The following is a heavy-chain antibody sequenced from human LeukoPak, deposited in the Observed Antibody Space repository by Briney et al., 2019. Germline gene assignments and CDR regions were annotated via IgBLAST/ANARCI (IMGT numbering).Heavy chain of an antibody. CDR2: INHSGST. J-gene: IGHJ6*03. V-gene: IGHV4-34*01. CDR1: GGSFSGYY. D-gene: IGHD2-2*02. Sequence: SETLSLTCAVYGGSFSGYYWSWIRQPPGKGLEWIGEINHSGSTNYNPSLKSRVTISVDKSKNQFSLKLSSVTAADTAVYYCARGYCSSTSCYTDYYYYMDVWGKGTTVTVSS. CDR3: ARGYCSSTSCYTDYYYYMDV.